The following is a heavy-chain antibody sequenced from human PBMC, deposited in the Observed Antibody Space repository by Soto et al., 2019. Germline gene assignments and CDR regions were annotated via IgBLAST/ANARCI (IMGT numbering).Heavy chain of an antibody. Sequence: ASVKVSCKASGGTFSSYAISWVRQAPGQGLDWMGGIIPIFGTANYAQKFQGRVTITADESTSTVYMELSSLRSEDTAVYYCARDSSSWSRGSGYYYGMDVWGQGTTVTVSS. CDR3: ARDSSSWSRGSGYYYGMDV. D-gene: IGHD6-13*01. CDR1: GGTFSSYA. V-gene: IGHV1-69*01. J-gene: IGHJ6*02. CDR2: IIPIFGTA.